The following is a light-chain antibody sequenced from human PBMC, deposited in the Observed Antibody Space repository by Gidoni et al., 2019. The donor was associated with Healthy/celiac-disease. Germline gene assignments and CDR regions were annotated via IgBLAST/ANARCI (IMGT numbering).Light chain of an antibody. CDR2: GAS. Sequence: EIVLTQSPATLSVSPGERATLSCRASQSVSINLAWYQHKPGQAPGLLIQGASTRATGIPARFSGSGSGTEFTLTISSLHSEDFAVYYCQQYNNWPPLLTFGGGTKVEIK. CDR1: QSVSIN. V-gene: IGKV3-15*01. CDR3: QQYNNWPPLLT. J-gene: IGKJ4*01.